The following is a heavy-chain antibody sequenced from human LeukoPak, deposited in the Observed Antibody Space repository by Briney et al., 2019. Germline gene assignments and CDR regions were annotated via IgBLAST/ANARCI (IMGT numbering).Heavy chain of an antibody. CDR2: IYYSGST. D-gene: IGHD6-13*01. CDR3: ARDSSAAGMDDDAFDI. J-gene: IGHJ3*02. V-gene: IGHV4-59*01. CDR1: GGSISSYY. Sequence: SETLSLTCTVSGGSISSYYWSWIRQPPGKGLEWIGYIYYSGSTNYNPSLKSRVTISVDTSKNQFSLKLSSVTAADTAVYYCARDSSAAGMDDDAFDIWGQGTMVTVSS.